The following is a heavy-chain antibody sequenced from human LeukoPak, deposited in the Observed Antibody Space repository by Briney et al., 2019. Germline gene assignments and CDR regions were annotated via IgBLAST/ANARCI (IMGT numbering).Heavy chain of an antibody. CDR3: VRDRIGFDP. V-gene: IGHV3-74*01. D-gene: IGHD3-16*02. CDR1: GFTFNNYW. Sequence: PGVSLRLSCAAFGFTFNNYWMHWVRQAPGKGLVWVSRVDSDGTTTAYADSVKGRFTVSRDNAKNTVFLQMNSLRAEDTAVYYCVRDRIGFDPWGQGTLVTVSS. CDR2: VDSDGTTT. J-gene: IGHJ5*02.